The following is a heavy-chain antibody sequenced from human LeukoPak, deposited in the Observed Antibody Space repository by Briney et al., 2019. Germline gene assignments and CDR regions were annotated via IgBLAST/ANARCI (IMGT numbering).Heavy chain of an antibody. Sequence: SETLSLTCTVSGGSISSNGYFCGWIRQPPGKGLEWIGTIYYSGNTYYNPSRKSRATISVDTSKNQFSLRLSSVTAADTAFYYCARHGNIVVVVAARGFDPWGQGTLVTVSS. V-gene: IGHV4-39*01. J-gene: IGHJ5*02. D-gene: IGHD2-15*01. CDR1: GGSISSNGYF. CDR3: ARHGNIVVVVAARGFDP. CDR2: IYYSGNT.